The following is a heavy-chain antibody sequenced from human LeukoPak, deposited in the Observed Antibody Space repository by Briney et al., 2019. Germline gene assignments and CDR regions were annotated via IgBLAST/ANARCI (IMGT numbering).Heavy chain of an antibody. Sequence: ASVKVSCKASGYTFTSYYMHWVRQAPGQGLEWMGWINPNSGGTNYAQKFQGRVTMTRDTSISTAYMELSRLRADDTAVYYCARARGIAAAGTTPRYWGQGTLVTVSS. D-gene: IGHD6-13*01. CDR3: ARARGIAAAGTTPRY. CDR2: INPNSGGT. J-gene: IGHJ4*02. CDR1: GYTFTSYY. V-gene: IGHV1-2*02.